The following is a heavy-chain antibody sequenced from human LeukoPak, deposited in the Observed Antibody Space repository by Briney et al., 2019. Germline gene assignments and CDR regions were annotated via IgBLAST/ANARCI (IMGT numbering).Heavy chain of an antibody. CDR1: GFTFSSYG. D-gene: IGHD3-9*01. CDR2: IWYDGSNK. V-gene: IGHV3-33*06. Sequence: GRSLRLSCAASGFTFSSYGMHWVRQAPGKGLEWVAVIWYDGSNKYYADSVKGRFTISRDNSKNTVYLQMNSLRAEDTAVYYCAKDSAAYYDILTGYSGANDYWGQGTLVTVSS. CDR3: AKDSAAYYDILTGYSGANDY. J-gene: IGHJ4*02.